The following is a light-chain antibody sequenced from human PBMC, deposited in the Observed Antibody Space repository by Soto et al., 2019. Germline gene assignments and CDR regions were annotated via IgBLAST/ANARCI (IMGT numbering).Light chain of an antibody. CDR2: GAS. V-gene: IGKV3-15*01. J-gene: IGKJ5*01. Sequence: EIVMTQSPATLSVSPGERATLSCRASQSVSSNLAWYQQKLGQAPRLLIYGASTRATDIPARFSGSGSGTEFTLTIRSLQSEDFAVYYCQQYNKWPPIFGQGTRLEIK. CDR1: QSVSSN. CDR3: QQYNKWPPI.